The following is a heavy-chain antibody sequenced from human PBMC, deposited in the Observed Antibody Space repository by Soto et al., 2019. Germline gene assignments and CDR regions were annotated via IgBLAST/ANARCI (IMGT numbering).Heavy chain of an antibody. Sequence: VQVLDSGGGLVQPGGSLRLSCAASGFTFNNYAMNWVRQAPGKGLEWVATISATGGSTYYADSVKGRFTISRDNSKNTLYLQMNGLGVEDTAVYYCAKDRLAGNFDYWGQGTQVTVSS. CDR3: AKDRLAGNFDY. CDR2: ISATGGST. J-gene: IGHJ4*02. V-gene: IGHV3-23*01. CDR1: GFTFNNYA.